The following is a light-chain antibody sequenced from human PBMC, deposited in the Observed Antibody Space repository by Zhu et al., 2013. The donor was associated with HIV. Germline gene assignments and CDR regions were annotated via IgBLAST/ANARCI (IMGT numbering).Light chain of an antibody. CDR1: QSVGNN. Sequence: DIVLTQSPGTLSLSPGERATLSCRASQSVGNNFLAWYQHKPGQAPRLLIYAASTRATGVPARFSGSGSGTEFTLTINSLQSEDFAIYYCQQYNNWPRTFGQGTKVEIK. CDR2: AAS. CDR3: QQYNNWPRT. V-gene: IGKV3-15*01. J-gene: IGKJ1*01.